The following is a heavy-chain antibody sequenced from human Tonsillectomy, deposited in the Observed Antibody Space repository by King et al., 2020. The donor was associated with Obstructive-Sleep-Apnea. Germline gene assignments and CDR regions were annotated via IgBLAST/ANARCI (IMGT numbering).Heavy chain of an antibody. V-gene: IGHV3-30*04. CDR1: RFTFSSYA. J-gene: IGHJ6*02. CDR3: AVGGDSSRRLQYFYYGLDA. Sequence: QLVQSGGGVVQPGKSLRLSCAASRFTFSSYAIHWVRQAPGKGLEWVAVISYDGGDRHYAGSVLGRFTISRDNSKRILYLEMNRLKPEDTAVYYCAVGGDSSRRLQYFYYGLDAWGQGTTVTVSS. D-gene: IGHD6-19*01. CDR2: ISYDGGDR.